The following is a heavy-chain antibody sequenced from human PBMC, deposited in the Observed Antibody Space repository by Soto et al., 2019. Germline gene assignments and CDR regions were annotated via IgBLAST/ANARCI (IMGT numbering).Heavy chain of an antibody. Sequence: GASVKVSCKASGYTFTGYYMHWVGQAPGQGLEWMGWINPNSGGTNYAQKFQGRVTMTRDTSISTAYMQLSRLRSDDTAVYYCARFLTGYYGYYYYGMEVWGQGTTVTVSS. CDR1: GYTFTGYY. CDR3: ARFLTGYYGYYYYGMEV. CDR2: INPNSGGT. J-gene: IGHJ6*02. V-gene: IGHV1-2*02. D-gene: IGHD3-9*01.